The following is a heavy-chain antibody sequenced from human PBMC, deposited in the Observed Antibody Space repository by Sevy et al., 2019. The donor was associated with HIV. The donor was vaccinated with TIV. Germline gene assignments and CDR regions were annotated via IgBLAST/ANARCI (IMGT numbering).Heavy chain of an antibody. D-gene: IGHD6-19*01. CDR1: GFTFSSYA. Sequence: GGSLRLPCAASGFTFSSYAMSWVRQAPGKGLEWVSAISGSGGSTYYADSVKGRFTISRDNSKNTLYLQMNSLRAEDTAVYYCANTVAGMGYYYYYYMDVWGKGTTVTVSS. J-gene: IGHJ6*03. V-gene: IGHV3-23*01. CDR3: ANTVAGMGYYYYYYMDV. CDR2: ISGSGGST.